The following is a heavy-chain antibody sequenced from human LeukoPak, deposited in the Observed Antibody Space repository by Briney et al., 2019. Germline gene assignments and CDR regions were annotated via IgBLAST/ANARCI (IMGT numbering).Heavy chain of an antibody. CDR2: FSETNSGI. CDR3: AKVVQTGNSMFDY. D-gene: IGHD2/OR15-2a*01. J-gene: IGHJ4*01. CDR1: GFTFSSFA. V-gene: IGHV3-23*01. Sequence: GSLRLSCAASGFTFSSFAMSWVRQAPGKGLEWVSGFSETNSGIYYADSVKGRFTISRDNSRNTLYLQMNSQGVEDTAIYFCAKVVQTGNSMFDYWGQGALVTVSS.